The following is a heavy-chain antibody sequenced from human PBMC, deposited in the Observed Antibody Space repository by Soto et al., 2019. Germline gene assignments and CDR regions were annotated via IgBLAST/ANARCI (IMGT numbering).Heavy chain of an antibody. CDR2: VYYSGST. CDR3: VRSYGLYNFDF. D-gene: IGHD5-18*01. J-gene: IGHJ4*02. Sequence: SETLSLTCPVSGGSISSYYWGWIRQPPGKGLEWIGYVYYSGSTNYNPSLKSRVTISVDTSKNQFSLKLSSVTAADTAVYYCVRSYGLYNFDFWGQGTLVTVSS. CDR1: GGSISSYY. V-gene: IGHV4-59*01.